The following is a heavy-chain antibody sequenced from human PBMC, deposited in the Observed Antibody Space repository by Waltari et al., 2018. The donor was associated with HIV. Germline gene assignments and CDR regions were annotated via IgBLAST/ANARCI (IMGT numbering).Heavy chain of an antibody. D-gene: IGHD5-12*01. Sequence: QVQLVQSGAEVKKPGASVKVSCRASGINLNAAAVHWVRQAPGQGLEWLGSINVGTIFSRYSQMFQGRLTFTRDTSETTIFMELRSLKSEDTAVYFCAGGSAWLVNVLEIWGQGTLVTVSS. CDR2: INVGTIFS. J-gene: IGHJ4*02. CDR3: AGGSAWLVNVLEI. V-gene: IGHV1-3*01. CDR1: GINLNAAA.